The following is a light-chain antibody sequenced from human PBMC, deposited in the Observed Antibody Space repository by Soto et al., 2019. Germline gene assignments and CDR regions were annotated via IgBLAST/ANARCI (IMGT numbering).Light chain of an antibody. CDR3: SAYVGNNNLV. Sequence: QSALTQPPSASGSPGQSVTISCTGTSSDVGAYNYVSWYQQLPGKAPKLMIYEVNKRPSGVPDRFSGSKSGNTASLTVSGLQAEDEAEYFCSAYVGNNNLVFGGGTKLTVL. V-gene: IGLV2-8*01. J-gene: IGLJ2*01. CDR1: SSDVGAYNY. CDR2: EVN.